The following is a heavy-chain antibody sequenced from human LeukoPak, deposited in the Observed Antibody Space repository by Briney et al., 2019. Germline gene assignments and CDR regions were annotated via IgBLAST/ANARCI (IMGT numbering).Heavy chain of an antibody. D-gene: IGHD6-13*01. CDR2: ISSSSSYT. CDR1: GFTFSDYY. V-gene: IGHV3-11*05. Sequence: GGSLRLSCAASGFTFSDYYMSWIRQAPGKGLEWVSYISSSSSYTNYADSVKGRFTISRGNAKNSLYLQMNSLRAEDTAVYYCARDLQSGSSKSGLDPWGQGTLVTVSS. CDR3: ARDLQSGSSKSGLDP. J-gene: IGHJ5*02.